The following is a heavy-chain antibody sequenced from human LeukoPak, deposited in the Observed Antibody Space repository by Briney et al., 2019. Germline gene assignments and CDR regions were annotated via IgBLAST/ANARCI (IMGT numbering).Heavy chain of an antibody. V-gene: IGHV1-69*13. Sequence: SVKVSCKASGGTFSSYAISWVRQAPGQGLEWMGGIIPFFGTANYAQKFQGRVTISADESTSTAYMELSSLRSEDKAVYYRARSMVLPAATPGYYYMDVWGKGPTVTISS. CDR2: IIPFFGTA. J-gene: IGHJ6*03. CDR1: GGTFSSYA. CDR3: ARSMVLPAATPGYYYMDV. D-gene: IGHD2-2*01.